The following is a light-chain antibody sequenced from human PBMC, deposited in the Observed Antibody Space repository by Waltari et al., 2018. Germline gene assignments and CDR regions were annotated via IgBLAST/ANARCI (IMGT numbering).Light chain of an antibody. CDR1: KSVGRS. CDR3: QHYVNVPVT. CDR2: ETP. V-gene: IGKV3-20*01. J-gene: IGKJ1*01. Sequence: DIVLTQSPGALSLSPAERATLSCRASKSVGRSLAWYQQKPGQAPRLLIYETPSRATGTPGRFSGSRSGTDCSLAISSLEPEDCAVYFCQHYVNVPVTFAQGTKVEI.